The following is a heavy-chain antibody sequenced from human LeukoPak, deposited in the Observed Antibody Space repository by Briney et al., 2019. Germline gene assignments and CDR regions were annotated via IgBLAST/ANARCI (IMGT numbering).Heavy chain of an antibody. CDR1: EFTFSSYA. V-gene: IGHV3-23*01. J-gene: IGHJ4*02. D-gene: IGHD4-17*01. CDR3: ARGNGDYRRGSVSADY. Sequence: GASLRLSCAASEFTFSSYAMSWVRQVPGKGLEWVSTITGSGATTYYADSVKGRFTISRDISKNTLYLYLQMNSLRAEDTAVYYCARGNGDYRRGSVSADYWGQGTLVTVSS. CDR2: ITGSGATT.